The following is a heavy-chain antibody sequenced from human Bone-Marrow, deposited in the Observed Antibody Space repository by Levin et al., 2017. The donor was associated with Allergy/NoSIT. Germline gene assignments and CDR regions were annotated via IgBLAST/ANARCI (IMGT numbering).Heavy chain of an antibody. D-gene: IGHD1-1*01. J-gene: IGHJ4*02. V-gene: IGHV3-20*04. CDR1: GFIFDDYA. Sequence: GGSLRLSCAASGFIFDDYAMAWVRQAPGKGLEWVSGVNWEGDSSGYSDSVKGRFTISRDNANSSLFLQMNTLRVEDTAVYYCARIHLAGYAYNWFIYGEYYFDYWGQGALVTVSS. CDR2: VNWEGDSS. CDR3: ARIHLAGYAYNWFIYGEYYFDY.